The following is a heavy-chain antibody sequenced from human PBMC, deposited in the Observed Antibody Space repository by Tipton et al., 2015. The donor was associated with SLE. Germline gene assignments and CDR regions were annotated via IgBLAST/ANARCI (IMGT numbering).Heavy chain of an antibody. CDR2: ISSSSSTI. Sequence: SLRLSCAASGFTFSSYNMNWVRQAPGKGLEWVSYISSSSSTIYYADSVKGRFTISRDNAKNSLYLQMNSLRAEDTAVYYCARESVTMIVADWGQGTLVTVSS. CDR3: ARESVTMIVAD. J-gene: IGHJ4*02. V-gene: IGHV3-48*01. D-gene: IGHD3-22*01. CDR1: GFTFSSYN.